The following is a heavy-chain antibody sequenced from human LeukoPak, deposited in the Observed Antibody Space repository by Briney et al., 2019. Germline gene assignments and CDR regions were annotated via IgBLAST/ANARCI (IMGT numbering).Heavy chain of an antibody. J-gene: IGHJ4*02. V-gene: IGHV4-59*01. Sequence: PSETLSLTCTVSGGSSSSYYWSWIRQPPGKGLEWIGYIYYSGSTNYNPSLKSRVTISVDTSKNQFSLKLSSVTAADTAVYYRARETSVAGTPSFDYWGQGTLVTVSS. CDR1: GGSSSSYY. CDR3: ARETSVAGTPSFDY. CDR2: IYYSGST. D-gene: IGHD6-19*01.